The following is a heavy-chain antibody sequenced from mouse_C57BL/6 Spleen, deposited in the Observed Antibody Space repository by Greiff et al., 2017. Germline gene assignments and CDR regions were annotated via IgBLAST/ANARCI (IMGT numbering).Heavy chain of an antibody. D-gene: IGHD2-3*01. J-gene: IGHJ1*03. Sequence: VQLQQPGTELVKPGASVKLSCKASGYTFTSYWMPWVKQRPGQGLEWIGNINPSNGGTNYNEKFKSKATLTVDKSSSTAYMQLSSLTSEDSAVYDCARFYDGYYVWYFDVWGTGTTVTVSS. CDR3: ARFYDGYYVWYFDV. CDR2: INPSNGGT. V-gene: IGHV1-53*01. CDR1: GYTFTSYW.